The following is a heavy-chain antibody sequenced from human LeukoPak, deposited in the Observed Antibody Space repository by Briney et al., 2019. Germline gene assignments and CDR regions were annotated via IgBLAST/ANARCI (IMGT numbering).Heavy chain of an antibody. D-gene: IGHD6-19*01. J-gene: IGHJ4*02. V-gene: IGHV3-9*01. CDR2: ISWNRGGI. CDR3: AKDLYRVVAGSIEY. Sequence: KGLEWVSGISWNRGGIGYADSMKGRFTISRDTAKNSLYLQMNSLRAEDTALYSCAKDLYRVVAGSIEYWGQGILVTVSS.